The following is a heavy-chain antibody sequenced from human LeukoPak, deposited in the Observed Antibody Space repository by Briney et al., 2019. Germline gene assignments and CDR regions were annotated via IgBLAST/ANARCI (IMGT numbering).Heavy chain of an antibody. CDR3: ASDSSSVFDDAFDI. J-gene: IGHJ3*02. CDR2: IDSGGST. CDR1: GFTFRSYA. Sequence: PGGSLRLSCAASGFTFRSYAMSWVRQPPGKGLEWVSGIDSGGSTYYADSVKGRFTISRDNSKNTLYLQMNSLRVEDTAVYYCASDSSSVFDDAFDIWGQGTLVTVSS. D-gene: IGHD6-6*01. V-gene: IGHV3-23*01.